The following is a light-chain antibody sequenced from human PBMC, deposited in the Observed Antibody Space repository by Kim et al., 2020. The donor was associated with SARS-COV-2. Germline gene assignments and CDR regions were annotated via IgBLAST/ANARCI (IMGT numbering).Light chain of an antibody. J-gene: IGLJ1*01. V-gene: IGLV1-47*01. Sequence: QSVLTQPPSTSATPGQRVTISCSGKTSNIGRHSVYWYQQVPGMAPKLLIYNNNERPSGVPDRFSGSKSGTSASLAISGLRSEEEADYYFASWDDSLTAYVFGTGTKVTVL. CDR3: ASWDDSLTAYV. CDR2: NNN. CDR1: TSNIGRHS.